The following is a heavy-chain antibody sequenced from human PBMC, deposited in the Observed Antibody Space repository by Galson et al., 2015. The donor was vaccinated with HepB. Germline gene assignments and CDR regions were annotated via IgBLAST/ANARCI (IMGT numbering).Heavy chain of an antibody. CDR2: ISAYNGNT. D-gene: IGHD5-18*01. CDR1: GYTFTSYG. Sequence: SVKVSCKASGYTFTSYGISWVRQAPGQGLEWMGWISAYNGNTNYAQKLQGRVTMTTDTSTSTAYMELRSLRSDDTAVYYCARDRVGDTAMAVGCYGMDVWGQGTTVTVSS. J-gene: IGHJ6*02. V-gene: IGHV1-18*01. CDR3: ARDRVGDTAMAVGCYGMDV.